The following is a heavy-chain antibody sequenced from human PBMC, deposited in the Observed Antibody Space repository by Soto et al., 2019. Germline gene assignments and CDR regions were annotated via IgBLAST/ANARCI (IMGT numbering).Heavy chain of an antibody. J-gene: IGHJ3*02. Sequence: EMQLVETGGGLIHPGGSLRLSCAASGFTVSSDHMSWVRQAPGKGLEWISVMYYGGTTYYADSVQGRFTVSRDSSKNTLYLQMNDLRADDPAVYYCAREAAGFDIWGQGTMVTVSS. CDR3: AREAAGFDI. CDR1: GFTVSSDH. V-gene: IGHV3-53*02. D-gene: IGHD6-13*01. CDR2: MYYGGTT.